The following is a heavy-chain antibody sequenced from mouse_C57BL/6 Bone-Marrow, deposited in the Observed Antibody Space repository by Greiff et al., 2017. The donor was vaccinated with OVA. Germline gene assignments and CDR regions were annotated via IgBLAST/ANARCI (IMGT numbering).Heavy chain of an antibody. J-gene: IGHJ2*01. V-gene: IGHV1-80*01. CDR1: GYAFSNYW. CDR3: ARGAY. CDR2: IYPGDGDI. Sequence: VQGVESGAELVKPGASVKISCKASGYAFSNYWMNWVKQRPGKVLEWIGQIYPGDGDINYNGKFKVKATLTADKSSSTAYMQFSSLTSEDSAVYFCARGAYWGQGTTLTVSS.